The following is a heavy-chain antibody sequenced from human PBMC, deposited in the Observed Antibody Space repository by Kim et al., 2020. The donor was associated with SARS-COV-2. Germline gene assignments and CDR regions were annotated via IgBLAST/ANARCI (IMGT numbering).Heavy chain of an antibody. D-gene: IGHD2-21*01. CDR2: IYYSGST. CDR1: GVSISTYY. CDR3: ARESVDLPWFDP. V-gene: IGHV4-59*01. Sequence: SETLSLTCTVSGVSISTYYWSWIRQPPGKGLEWIGFIYYSGSTNYNPSLESRVTISVDTSKNQFSLKLSSVTAADTAVYYCARESVDLPWFDPWGQGTLVTVSS. J-gene: IGHJ5*02.